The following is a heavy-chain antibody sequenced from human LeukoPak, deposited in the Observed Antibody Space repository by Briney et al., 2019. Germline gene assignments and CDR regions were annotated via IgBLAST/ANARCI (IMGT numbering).Heavy chain of an antibody. CDR1: GFTFSYFG. CDR3: ARGGQTEDCTNGVCYAFDI. V-gene: IGHV3-33*01. J-gene: IGHJ3*02. D-gene: IGHD2-8*01. CDR2: IWYDGSNA. Sequence: GGSLRLSCAASGFTFSYFGMHWVRQAPGKGLEWVAVIWYDGSNAYYADSMKGRFTISRDNSKNTLYLQMNSLRAEDTAVYYCARGGQTEDCTNGVCYAFDIWGQGTVVTVSS.